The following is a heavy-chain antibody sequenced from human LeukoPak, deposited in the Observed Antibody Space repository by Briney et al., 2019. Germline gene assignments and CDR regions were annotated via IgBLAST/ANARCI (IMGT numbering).Heavy chain of an antibody. CDR3: ARRERAHYYGSGSRPLAWKSYYFDY. CDR1: GYSISSGFY. D-gene: IGHD3-10*01. CDR2: IHRGGST. J-gene: IGHJ4*02. V-gene: IGHV4-38-2*02. Sequence: SGTLSLTCTVSGYSISSGFYWGWIRQPPGKGLEWIGTIHRGGSTNYNPSLKSRVTISVDTSKNQFSLKLSSVTAADTAVYYCARRERAHYYGSGSRPLAWKSYYFDYWGQGTLVTVSS.